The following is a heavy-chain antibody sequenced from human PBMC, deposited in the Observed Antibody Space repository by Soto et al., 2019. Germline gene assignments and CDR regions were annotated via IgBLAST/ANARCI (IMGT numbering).Heavy chain of an antibody. Sequence: QVQLVQSGAEVTKPGASVKVSCKVSGYPFTELSMHWVRQAPGKGLEWLGGYNPEEGETMSAQKFQGRLTMTEDIFTDTAYMELRSVRSEDTAMYYCATDTTYGPGRGDHWGQGTLVTGSS. D-gene: IGHD3-10*01. V-gene: IGHV1-24*01. CDR3: ATDTTYGPGRGDH. CDR2: YNPEEGET. J-gene: IGHJ4*02. CDR1: GYPFTELS.